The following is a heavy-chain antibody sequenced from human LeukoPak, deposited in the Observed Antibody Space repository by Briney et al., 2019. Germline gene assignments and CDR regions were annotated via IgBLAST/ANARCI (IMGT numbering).Heavy chain of an antibody. D-gene: IGHD6-13*01. J-gene: IGHJ4*02. V-gene: IGHV3-30*02. CDR2: IRYDGSNK. CDR1: GFTFSSYG. CDR3: ASGYSSSWYPQFDY. Sequence: GGSLRLSCAASGFTFSSYGMHWVRQAPGKGLEWVAFIRYDGSNKYYADSVKGRFTISRDNSKNTLYLQMGSLRAEDMAVYYCASGYSSSWYPQFDYWGQGTLVTVSS.